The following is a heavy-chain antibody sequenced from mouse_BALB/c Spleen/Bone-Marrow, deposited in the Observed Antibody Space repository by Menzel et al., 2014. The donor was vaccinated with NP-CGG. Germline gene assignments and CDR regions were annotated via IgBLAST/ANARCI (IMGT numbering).Heavy chain of an antibody. CDR1: GYAFSSSW. D-gene: IGHD4-1*02. J-gene: IGHJ4*01. V-gene: IGHV1-82*01. CDR2: LYPGDGDT. CDR3: ARPLNWDPYAMDY. Sequence: VQLVESGPELVKPGASVKISCKASGYAFSSSWMNWVKQRPGQGLEWIGRLYPGDGDTKYNGKFKGKATLTADKSSSTAYMQLSSLTSVDSAVYFCARPLNWDPYAMDYWGQGTSVTVSS.